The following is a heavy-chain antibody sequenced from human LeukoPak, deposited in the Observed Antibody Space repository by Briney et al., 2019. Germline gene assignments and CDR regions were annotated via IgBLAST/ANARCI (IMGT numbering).Heavy chain of an antibody. CDR3: ASSPYCSSTSCYTINN. CDR1: GGSISSYY. Sequence: PSETLSLTCTVSGGSISSYYWSWLRQPPGKGLEWIGYIYYSGSTNYNPSLKSRVTISVDTSKNQFSLKLSSVTAADTAVYYCASSPYCSSTSCYTINNWGQGTLVTVSS. J-gene: IGHJ4*02. V-gene: IGHV4-59*01. D-gene: IGHD2-2*02. CDR2: IYYSGST.